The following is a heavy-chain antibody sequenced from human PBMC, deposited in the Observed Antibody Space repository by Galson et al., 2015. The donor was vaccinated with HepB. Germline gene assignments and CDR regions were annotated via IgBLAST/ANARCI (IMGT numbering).Heavy chain of an antibody. V-gene: IGHV3-33*08. J-gene: IGHJ6*02. D-gene: IGHD5-12*01. CDR2: IWYDGSNK. Sequence: SLRLSCAASGFTFSSYGMHWVRQAPGKGLEWVAVIWYDGSNKYYADSVKGRFTISRDNSKNTLYLQMNSLRAEDTAVYYCARDQGIVATITGGAYYYYGMDVWGQGTTVTVSS. CDR1: GFTFSSYG. CDR3: ARDQGIVATITGGAYYYYGMDV.